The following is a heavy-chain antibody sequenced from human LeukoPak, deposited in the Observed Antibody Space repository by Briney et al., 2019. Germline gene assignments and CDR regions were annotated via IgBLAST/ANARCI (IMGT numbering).Heavy chain of an antibody. Sequence: GASVKVSCKASGYTFSSYGISWVRQAPGQGLEWMGWINPNSGGTNYAQKFQGRVTMTRDTSISTAYMELSRLRSDDTAVYYCARAGEPEGFDPWGQGTLVTVSS. D-gene: IGHD1-14*01. CDR3: ARAGEPEGFDP. J-gene: IGHJ5*02. V-gene: IGHV1-2*02. CDR2: INPNSGGT. CDR1: GYTFSSYG.